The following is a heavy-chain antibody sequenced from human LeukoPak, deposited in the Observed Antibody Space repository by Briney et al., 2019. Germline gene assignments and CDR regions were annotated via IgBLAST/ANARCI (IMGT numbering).Heavy chain of an antibody. D-gene: IGHD2-2*03. V-gene: IGHV3-30*18. Sequence: PGGSLRLSCAASGFTFSNYAMHWVRQAPGKGLEWVAVISYDGSNKYYADSVKGRFTISRDNSKNTLYLQMNSLRAEDTAVYYCAKMDIVVVPAADDAFDIWGQGTMVTVSS. CDR1: GFTFSNYA. CDR2: ISYDGSNK. J-gene: IGHJ3*02. CDR3: AKMDIVVVPAADDAFDI.